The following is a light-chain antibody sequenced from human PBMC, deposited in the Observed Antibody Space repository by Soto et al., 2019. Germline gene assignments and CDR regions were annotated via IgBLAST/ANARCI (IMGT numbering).Light chain of an antibody. J-gene: IGKJ3*01. V-gene: IGKV3-20*01. Sequence: EIVLTQSPGTLSLSPGERATLSCRASQSISSSYIAWYQQKPGQAPRLLIYDASSRATGIPDRFRGSGSGTDFTLTISRLDPEDFAVYYCQQYGSSFGPGTRVDIK. CDR2: DAS. CDR3: QQYGSS. CDR1: QSISSSY.